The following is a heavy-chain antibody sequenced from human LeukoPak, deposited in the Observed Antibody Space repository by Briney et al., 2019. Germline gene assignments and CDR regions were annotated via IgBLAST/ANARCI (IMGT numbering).Heavy chain of an antibody. CDR1: GFIFSNYW. CDR2: MNTDGSTI. V-gene: IGHV3-74*01. D-gene: IGHD6-19*01. Sequence: GGSLRLSCAASGFIFSNYWMHWVRQAPGEELVWVSRMNTDGSTINYADYVKGRFTISRGNAKNTLYLQMNSLTTEDTAVYYCATAGKYRFDNWGQGILVTVSP. CDR3: ATAGKYRFDN. J-gene: IGHJ5*02.